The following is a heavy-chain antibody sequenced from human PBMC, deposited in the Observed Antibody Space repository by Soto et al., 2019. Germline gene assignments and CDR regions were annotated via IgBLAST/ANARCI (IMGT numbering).Heavy chain of an antibody. D-gene: IGHD3-22*01. J-gene: IGHJ4*02. CDR1: GFTFSSYA. CDR3: AKDKIPYITMIVVVITEFDY. Sequence: GGSLRLSCAASGFTFSSYAMSWVRQAPGKGLEWVSAISGSGGSTYYADSVKGRFTISRDNSKNTLYLQMNSLRAEDTAVYYCAKDKIPYITMIVVVITEFDYWGQGTLVTVSS. CDR2: ISGSGGST. V-gene: IGHV3-23*01.